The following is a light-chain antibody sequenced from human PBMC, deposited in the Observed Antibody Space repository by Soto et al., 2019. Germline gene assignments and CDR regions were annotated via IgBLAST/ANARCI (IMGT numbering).Light chain of an antibody. CDR3: QQHDDLPLT. Sequence: DLQMTQSPSSLSAFVGDRVTITCQASQNIGKSLNWYQQKPGKAPKLLIYAASNLETGLPSRFSGSGSGTYFSFTISRLQPEDIATYYCQQHDDLPLTFGGGTKVDI. V-gene: IGKV1-33*01. J-gene: IGKJ4*01. CDR1: QNIGKS. CDR2: AAS.